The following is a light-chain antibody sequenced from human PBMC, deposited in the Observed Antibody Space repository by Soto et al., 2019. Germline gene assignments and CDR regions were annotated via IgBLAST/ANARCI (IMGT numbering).Light chain of an antibody. CDR1: SSDVGGNIY. CDR2: EVT. Sequence: QSVLTQPASVSGSHGQSITISCTGTSSDVGGNIYVSWYQQYPGKAPKLMIYEVTHRPSGVSSRFSGSKSGNTASLTISWLQAEDEGDYYCSSYTSSTTLVFGGGTKVTVL. J-gene: IGLJ2*01. CDR3: SSYTSSTTLV. V-gene: IGLV2-14*01.